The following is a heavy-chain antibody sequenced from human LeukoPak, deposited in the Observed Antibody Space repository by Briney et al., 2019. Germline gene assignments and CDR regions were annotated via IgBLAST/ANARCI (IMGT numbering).Heavy chain of an antibody. Sequence: PSETLSLTCTVSGGSGSSSSYYWGWIRQPPGTGLEWVGSIYSSGTTYYNPPLQRRGTISVYTSKNQFSLKLRSVTAADTAVFYCARHNGDYEIFGAVTGYLDVWGKGTTVTVSS. J-gene: IGHJ6*03. D-gene: IGHD3-3*01. CDR1: GGSGSSSSYY. CDR3: ARHNGDYEIFGAVTGYLDV. V-gene: IGHV4-39*01. CDR2: IYSSGTT.